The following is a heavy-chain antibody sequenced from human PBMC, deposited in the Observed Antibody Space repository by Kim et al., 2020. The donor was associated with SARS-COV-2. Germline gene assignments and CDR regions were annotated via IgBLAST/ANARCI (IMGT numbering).Heavy chain of an antibody. CDR2: ISGSGGST. CDR1: GFTFSSYA. J-gene: IGHJ4*02. Sequence: GGSLRLSCAASGFTFSSYAMSWVRQAPGKGLEWVSAISGSGGSTYYADSVKGRFTISRDNSKNTLYLQMNSLRAEDTAVYYCAKDLVAIGGAYYFDYWGQGTLVTVSS. D-gene: IGHD3-16*01. CDR3: AKDLVAIGGAYYFDY. V-gene: IGHV3-23*01.